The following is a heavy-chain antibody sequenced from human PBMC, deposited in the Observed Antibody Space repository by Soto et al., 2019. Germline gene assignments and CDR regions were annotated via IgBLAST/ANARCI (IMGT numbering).Heavy chain of an antibody. J-gene: IGHJ3*02. CDR2: SSGDGLST. V-gene: IGHV3-23*01. CDR1: GSTFTDFT. CDR3: ARRPDAFDI. Sequence: GGSLRLSCAGSGSTFTDFTMTWVRQAPGKGLERVSASSGDGLSTYYAGTVKCRFTISRDNSKTTLYLQMNSLRAEDTAVYYCARRPDAFDIWGRGTMVTVSS.